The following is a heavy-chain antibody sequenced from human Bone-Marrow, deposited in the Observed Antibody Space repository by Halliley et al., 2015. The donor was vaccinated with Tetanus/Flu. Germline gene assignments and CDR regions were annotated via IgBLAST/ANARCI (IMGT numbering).Heavy chain of an antibody. D-gene: IGHD5-18*01. Sequence: ITKDGSKTYYADSVKGRFTISRGNSRDTLYLQMNSLRTEDTALYYGVLRGYTSGPPTTQLDVWGQGTTVTVSS. J-gene: IGHJ6*02. CDR3: VLRGYTSGPPTTQLDV. CDR2: ITKDGSKT. V-gene: IGHV3-30*03.